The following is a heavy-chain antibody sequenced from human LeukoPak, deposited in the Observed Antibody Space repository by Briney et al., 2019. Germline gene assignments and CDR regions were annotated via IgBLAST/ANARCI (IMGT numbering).Heavy chain of an antibody. CDR2: ISAYNGNT. CDR3: ARQGVVPAALGYMDV. CDR1: GYTFTSYG. J-gene: IGHJ6*03. Sequence: EASVKVSCKASGYTFTSYGISWVRQAPGQGLEWMGWISAYNGNTNYAQKLQGRVTMTTDTSTSTAYMELRSLRSDDTAVYYCARQGVVPAALGYMDVRGKGTTVTVSS. D-gene: IGHD2-2*01. V-gene: IGHV1-18*01.